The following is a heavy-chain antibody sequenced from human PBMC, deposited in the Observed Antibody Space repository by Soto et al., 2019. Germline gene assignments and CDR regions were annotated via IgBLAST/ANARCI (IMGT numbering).Heavy chain of an antibody. D-gene: IGHD5-12*01. CDR1: GYTFTGYY. J-gene: IGHJ6*02. CDR3: ARDLESLGPYTRNSGYGTYYYYGMDV. CDR2: INTNSGGT. V-gene: IGHV1-2*04. Sequence: GASVKVSCKASGYTFTGYYMHWVRQAPGQRLEWMRRINTNSGGTNYAQKFQGWVTMTRDTSISTAYMELSRLRSDDTAVYYCARDLESLGPYTRNSGYGTYYYYGMDVWGQGTTVTVSS.